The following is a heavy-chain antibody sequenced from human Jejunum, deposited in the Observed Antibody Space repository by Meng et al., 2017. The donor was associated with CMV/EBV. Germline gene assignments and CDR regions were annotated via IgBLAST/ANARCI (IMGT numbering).Heavy chain of an antibody. V-gene: IGHV4-30-4*08. J-gene: IGHJ4*02. D-gene: IGHD4-23*01. Sequence: HTLCLICTVHGYSLIRAYCYCSWVRRTTGQGQEWIGYINYSGITYYNPSLKSRVTISVDTSKNQFSLRLSSVTAGDTAVYYCARGQGYGGNSFDYFDSWGQGTLVTVSS. CDR1: GYSLIRAYCY. CDR3: ARGQGYGGNSFDYFDS. CDR2: INYSGIT.